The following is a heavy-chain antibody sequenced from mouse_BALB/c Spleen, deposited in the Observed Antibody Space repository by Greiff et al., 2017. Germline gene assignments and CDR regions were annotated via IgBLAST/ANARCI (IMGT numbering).Heavy chain of an antibody. D-gene: IGHD1-2*01. V-gene: IGHV1-82*01. J-gene: IGHJ2*01. Sequence: VKLQQSGPELVKPGASVKISCKASGYAFSSSWMNWVKQRPGQGLEWIGRIYPGDGDTNYNGKFKGKATLTADKSSSTAYMQLSSLTSVDSAVYFCARGAATGGYWGQGTTLTVSS. CDR1: GYAFSSSW. CDR2: IYPGDGDT. CDR3: ARGAATGGY.